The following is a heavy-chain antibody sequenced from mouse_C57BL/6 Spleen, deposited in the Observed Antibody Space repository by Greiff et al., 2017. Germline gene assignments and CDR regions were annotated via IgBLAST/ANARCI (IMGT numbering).Heavy chain of an antibody. V-gene: IGHV1-64*01. CDR1: GYTFTSYW. CDR3: ASWEGPGYYFDY. J-gene: IGHJ2*01. D-gene: IGHD3-2*02. Sequence: QVQLQQPGAELVKPGASVKLSCKASGYTFTSYWMHWVKQRPGQGLEWIGMIHPNSGSTNYNEKFKSKATLTVDKSSSTAYMQLSSLTSEDSAVYYCASWEGPGYYFDYWGQGTTLTVSS. CDR2: IHPNSGST.